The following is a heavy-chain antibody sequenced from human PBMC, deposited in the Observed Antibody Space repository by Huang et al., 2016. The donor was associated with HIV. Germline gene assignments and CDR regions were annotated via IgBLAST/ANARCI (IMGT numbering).Heavy chain of an antibody. J-gene: IGHJ6*03. V-gene: IGHV4-39*01. CDR1: GGSITSTNYY. Sequence: QLQLRESGPGLVKPSETLSLICTVSGGSITSTNYYYGWIRQPPGKGLEWIGSISYSGTTFYTPSLRSRVSIAVDTSENQFSLRLRSVTAAETAVYYCVRHRRGQGYYFYHMDVWGDGTGVTVSS. CDR3: VRHRRGQGYYFYHMDV. CDR2: ISYSGTT.